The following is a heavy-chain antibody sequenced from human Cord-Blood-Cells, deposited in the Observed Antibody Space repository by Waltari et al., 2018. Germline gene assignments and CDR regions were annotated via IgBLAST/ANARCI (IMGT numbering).Heavy chain of an antibody. D-gene: IGHD6-19*01. J-gene: IGHJ4*02. CDR1: GGSISSSSYY. CDR3: ARTVSGWYGY. Sequence: QLQLQESGPGLVKPSETLSLTCTVSGGSISSSSYYWGWIRQPPGNGLEWNGSIYYSGSHYHKPSPKSRVTISVDTSKNQFSLKLSSGTAADTAVYYCARTVSGWYGYRGQGTLVTVSS. V-gene: IGHV4-39*01. CDR2: IYYSGSH.